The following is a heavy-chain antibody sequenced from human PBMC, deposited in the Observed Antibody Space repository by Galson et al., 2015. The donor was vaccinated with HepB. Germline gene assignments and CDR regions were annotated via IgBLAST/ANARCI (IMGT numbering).Heavy chain of an antibody. CDR2: IRSKAYGGTT. D-gene: IGHD6-6*01. V-gene: IGHV3-49*03. J-gene: IGHJ4*02. CDR1: GFTFGDYA. Sequence: SLRLSCAASGFTFGDYAMSWFRQAPGKGLEWVGFIRSKAYGGTTEYAASVKGRFTISRDDSKSIAYLQMNSLKTEDTAVYYCTSSIADHGWPPLFDYWGQGTLVTVSS. CDR3: TSSIADHGWPPLFDY.